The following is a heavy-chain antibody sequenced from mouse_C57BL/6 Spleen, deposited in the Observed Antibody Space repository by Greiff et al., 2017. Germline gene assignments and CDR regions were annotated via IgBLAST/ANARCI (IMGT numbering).Heavy chain of an antibody. Sequence: QVQLKESGPGLVAPSQSLSITCTVSGFSLTSYAISWVRQPPGKGLEWLGVIWTGGGTKYNSALKSRLSISKDNSKSQVFLKMNSLQTDDTARYYCARKGAYDYDEGVVFAYWGQGTLVTVSA. J-gene: IGHJ3*01. CDR2: IWTGGGT. CDR1: GFSLTSYA. CDR3: ARKGAYDYDEGVVFAY. D-gene: IGHD2-4*01. V-gene: IGHV2-9-1*01.